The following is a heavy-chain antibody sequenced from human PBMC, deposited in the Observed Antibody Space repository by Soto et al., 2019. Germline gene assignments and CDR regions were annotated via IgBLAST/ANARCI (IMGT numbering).Heavy chain of an antibody. V-gene: IGHV5-10-1*01. Sequence: GESLKISCKGSGYSFTSYWISWVRQMPGKGLEWMGRIDPSDSYTNYSPSFQGHVTISADKSISTAYLQWSSLKASDTAMYYYDSSGYRAFDIWGQGTMVTVSS. J-gene: IGHJ3*02. CDR3: DSSGYRAFDI. CDR1: GYSFTSYW. CDR2: IDPSDSYT. D-gene: IGHD3-22*01.